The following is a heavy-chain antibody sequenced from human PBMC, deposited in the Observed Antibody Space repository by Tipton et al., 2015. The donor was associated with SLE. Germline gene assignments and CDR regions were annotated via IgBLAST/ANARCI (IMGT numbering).Heavy chain of an antibody. CDR3: ARDGGSLEDYMDV. J-gene: IGHJ6*03. D-gene: IGHD1-26*01. Sequence: SLRLSCAASGFSFDDHTMYWVRQAPGKGLQWVSSISWNGGIIDYADSVKGRFTISRDNAKNSLYLQMNSLSAEDTAVYYCARDGGSLEDYMDVWGKGTTVTVSS. CDR1: GFSFDDHT. CDR2: ISWNGGII. V-gene: IGHV3-9*01.